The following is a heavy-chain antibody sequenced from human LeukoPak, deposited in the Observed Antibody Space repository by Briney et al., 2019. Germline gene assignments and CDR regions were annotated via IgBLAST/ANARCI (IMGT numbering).Heavy chain of an antibody. V-gene: IGHV3-48*03. CDR1: GFPFSTYE. CDR2: ISSSGTTI. CDR3: VRSFGFDP. J-gene: IGHJ5*02. Sequence: PGGSLRLSCAASGFPFSTYEMNWVRQAPGKGLEWVSYISSSGTTIFYADSVKGRFTISRDNAKNSLFLQMNSLRVEDTALYYCVRSFGFDPWGQGTLVTVSS.